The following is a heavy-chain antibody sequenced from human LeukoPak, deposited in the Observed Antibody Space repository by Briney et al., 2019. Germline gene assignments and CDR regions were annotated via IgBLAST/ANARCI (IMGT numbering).Heavy chain of an antibody. CDR3: ARGYRGGSYWNDY. V-gene: IGHV4-34*01. Sequence: PSETLSLTCAVYGGSFSGYYWSWIRQPPGKGLEWIGEINHSGSTNYNPSLKSRVTISVDTSKNQFSLKLSSATAADTAVYYCARGYRGGSYWNDYWGQGTLVTVSS. CDR1: GGSFSGYY. CDR2: INHSGST. J-gene: IGHJ4*02. D-gene: IGHD1-26*01.